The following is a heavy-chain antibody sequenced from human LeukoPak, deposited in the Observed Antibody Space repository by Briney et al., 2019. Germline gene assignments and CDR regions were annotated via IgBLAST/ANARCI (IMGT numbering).Heavy chain of an antibody. J-gene: IGHJ4*02. CDR1: GGSISSGSYY. Sequence: PSETLSLTCTVTGGSISSGSYYWSWIRQPAGKGLEWIGRIYTSGSTNYNPSLKSRVTISVDTSKNQFSLKLSSVTAADTAVYYCASLTGDNYYFDYWGQGTLVTVSS. D-gene: IGHD7-27*01. CDR2: IYTSGST. CDR3: ASLTGDNYYFDY. V-gene: IGHV4-61*02.